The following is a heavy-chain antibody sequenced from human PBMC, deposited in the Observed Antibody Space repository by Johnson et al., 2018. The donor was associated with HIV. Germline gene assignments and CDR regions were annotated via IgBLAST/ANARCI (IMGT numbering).Heavy chain of an antibody. CDR2: INWNGGST. Sequence: VQLVESGGSVVRPGGSLRLSCAASGFTFDDYGMSWVRQAPGKGLEWVSGINWNGGSTGYADSVKGRFSIARDNAKNSLYLQMNRLMAEDTAVYYGARVGGYAFAIWGQGTMVTVAS. V-gene: IGHV3-20*04. CDR1: GFTFDDYG. J-gene: IGHJ3*02. D-gene: IGHD3-16*01. CDR3: ARVGGYAFAI.